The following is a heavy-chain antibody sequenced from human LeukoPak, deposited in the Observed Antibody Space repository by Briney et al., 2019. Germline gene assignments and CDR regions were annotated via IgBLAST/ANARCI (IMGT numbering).Heavy chain of an antibody. V-gene: IGHV4-34*01. D-gene: IGHD5-24*01. J-gene: IGHJ5*02. Sequence: SETLSLTCAVYGESFSGYYWSWIRQPPGKGLEWIGEINHSGSTNYNPSLKSRVTISVDTSKNQFSLKLSSVTAADTAVYYCARFDGYNTYWFDPWGQGTLVTVSS. CDR3: ARFDGYNTYWFDP. CDR2: INHSGST. CDR1: GESFSGYY.